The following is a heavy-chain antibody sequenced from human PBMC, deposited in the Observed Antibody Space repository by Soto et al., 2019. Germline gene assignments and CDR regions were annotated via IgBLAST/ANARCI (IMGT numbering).Heavy chain of an antibody. V-gene: IGHV4-4*02. J-gene: IGHJ6*02. Sequence: SETLSLTCVVSGGSISSSNWWSWVRQPPGKGLEWIGEIYHSGSTNYNPSLKSRVTISVDKSKNQFSLNLNSVTAADTAVYYCARPARGYSGYDLDGNYSYHGLDVWGQGTTVTVSS. CDR2: IYHSGST. CDR1: GGSISSSNW. CDR3: ARPARGYSGYDLDGNYSYHGLDV. D-gene: IGHD5-12*01.